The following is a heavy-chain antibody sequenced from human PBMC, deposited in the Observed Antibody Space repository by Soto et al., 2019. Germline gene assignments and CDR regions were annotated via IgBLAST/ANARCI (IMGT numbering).Heavy chain of an antibody. CDR2: INPNSGGT. CDR1: GYTFTGYY. CDR3: ARQIYDSDTGPNFQYYFDS. V-gene: IGHV1-2*04. Sequence: ASVKVSCKASGYTFTGYYTHWVRQAPGQGLEWMGWINPNSGGTNYAQNFQGWVTMTRDTSISTAYMELSSLRASDTAMYYCARQIYDSDTGPNFQYYFDSWGQGTPVTVSS. J-gene: IGHJ4*02. D-gene: IGHD3-22*01.